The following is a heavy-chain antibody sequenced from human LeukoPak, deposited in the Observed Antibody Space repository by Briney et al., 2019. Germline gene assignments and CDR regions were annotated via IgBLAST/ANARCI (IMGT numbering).Heavy chain of an antibody. CDR1: GFTFSNYW. CDR3: ARGSMHIYHLYTDY. V-gene: IGHV3-7*01. Sequence: GGSLRLSCAASGFTFSNYWVSWFRQAPGQGLKWVASIKQDGSERYYVDSVKGRFTISRDNAKNSLFLQLSSLRVEDTAVYYCARGSMHIYHLYTDYWGQGTLVTVSS. J-gene: IGHJ4*02. D-gene: IGHD3-16*02. CDR2: IKQDGSER.